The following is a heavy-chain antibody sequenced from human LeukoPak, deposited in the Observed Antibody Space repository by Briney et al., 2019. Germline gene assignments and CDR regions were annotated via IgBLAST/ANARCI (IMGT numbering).Heavy chain of an antibody. Sequence: PGGSLRLSCVASGFSISSHWMSWVRQAPGKGLEWVASLKEDVSARNLVDSVKGRFTISTDNAKNSLNLQMNSLRVEDTAVYYCARGPPYGSRSDSLDYWGLGTLVTVSS. CDR2: LKEDVSAR. CDR1: GFSISSHW. V-gene: IGHV3-7*01. D-gene: IGHD3-10*01. J-gene: IGHJ4*02. CDR3: ARGPPYGSRSDSLDY.